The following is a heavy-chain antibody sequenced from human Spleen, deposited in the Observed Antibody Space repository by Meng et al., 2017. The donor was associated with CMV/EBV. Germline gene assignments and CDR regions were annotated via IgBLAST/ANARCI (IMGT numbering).Heavy chain of an antibody. CDR3: AKGTGLPFDY. D-gene: IGHD1-1*01. Sequence: SLSCAVSGFTFSDYYMTWIRQAPGKGLDWVSVIYSGFITHYADSVKGRFTISRDNSKNTVYLQMDSLRAEDTAVYYCAKGTGLPFDYWGQGALVTVSS. J-gene: IGHJ4*02. CDR1: GFTFSDYY. V-gene: IGHV3-23*03. CDR2: IYSGFIT.